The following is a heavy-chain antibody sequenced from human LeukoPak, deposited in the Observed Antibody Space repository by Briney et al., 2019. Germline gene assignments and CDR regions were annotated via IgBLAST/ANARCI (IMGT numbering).Heavy chain of an antibody. CDR1: AFSDKSNY. V-gene: IGHV3-53*01. J-gene: IGHJ5*02. CDR2: CYSGGST. CDR3: AKAGVAYGDPTA. D-gene: IGHD4-17*01. Sequence: PGGSLRLSCVASAFSDKSNYMSWVRQAPGRGLEWVSVCYSGGSTYYEDSVKGRFTVSRDNSKNTLYLQMNSLRAEDTAVYYCAKAGVAYGDPTAWGQGTLVTVSS.